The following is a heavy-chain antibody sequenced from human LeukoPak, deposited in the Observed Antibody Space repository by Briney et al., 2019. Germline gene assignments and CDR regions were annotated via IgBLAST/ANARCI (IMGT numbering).Heavy chain of an antibody. CDR1: GFSLSTSGMC. CDR3: ARIPAYYYDSGGNDY. D-gene: IGHD3-22*01. V-gene: IGHV2-70*11. J-gene: IGHJ4*02. CDR2: IDWDDDK. Sequence: SGPTLVNPTQTLTLTYTFSGFSLSTSGMCVSWIRQPPGKALGWLARIDWDDDKYYSTSLKTRLTISKDTSKNQVVLTMTNMDPVDTATYYCARIPAYYYDSGGNDYWGQGTLVSVSS.